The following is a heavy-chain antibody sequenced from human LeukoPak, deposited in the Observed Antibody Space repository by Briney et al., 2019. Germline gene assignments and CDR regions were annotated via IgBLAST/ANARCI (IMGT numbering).Heavy chain of an antibody. CDR2: IYYSGST. CDR3: ARVPYSSPSTPLYYYYMDV. J-gene: IGHJ6*03. D-gene: IGHD6-13*01. CDR1: GGSISSGGYY. V-gene: IGHV4-61*08. Sequence: SQTLSLTCTVSGGSISSGGYYWSWIRQHPGKGLEWIGYIYYSGSTNYNPSLKSRVTISVDTSKNQFSLKLSSVTAADTAVYYCARVPYSSPSTPLYYYYMDVWGKGTTVTVSS.